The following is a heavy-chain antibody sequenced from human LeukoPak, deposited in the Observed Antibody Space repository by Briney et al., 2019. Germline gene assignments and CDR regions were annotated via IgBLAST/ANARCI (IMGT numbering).Heavy chain of an antibody. CDR1: GGSFSGYY. J-gene: IGHJ4*02. D-gene: IGHD5-12*01. V-gene: IGHV4-34*01. CDR2: VYYSGST. Sequence: SSETLSLTCAVYGGSFSGYYWSWIRQPPGKGLEWIGSVYYSGSTYYDPSLKSRVTISLHTSKNQFSLKLSSVTAADTAVYYCARGSGGHSGYGDWGQGTLVTVSS. CDR3: ARGSGGHSGYGD.